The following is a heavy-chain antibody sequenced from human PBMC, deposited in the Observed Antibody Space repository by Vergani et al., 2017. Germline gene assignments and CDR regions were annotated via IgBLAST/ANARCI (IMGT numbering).Heavy chain of an antibody. CDR3: ARDSDTAMVSLDY. D-gene: IGHD5-18*01. Sequence: QVQLVESGGGVVQPGRSLRLSCAASGFTFSSYGMHWVRQAPGKGLEWVAVIWYDGSNKYYADSVKGRFTISRDNSKNTLYLQMNSLRAEDTAVYYCARDSDTAMVSLDYWGQGTLVTVSS. CDR1: GFTFSSYG. V-gene: IGHV3-33*01. CDR2: IWYDGSNK. J-gene: IGHJ4*02.